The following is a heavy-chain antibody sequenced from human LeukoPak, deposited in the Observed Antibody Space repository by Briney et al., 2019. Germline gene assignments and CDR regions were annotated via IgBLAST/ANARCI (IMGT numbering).Heavy chain of an antibody. D-gene: IGHD6-13*01. CDR1: RYTFTGYY. CDR2: INPDNGDT. Sequence: ASVKVSCKASRYTFTGYYMHWVRQAPGQGLEWMGWINPDNGDTNSAQKFQGRVTITADTSTDTAYMELSSLRSEDTAVYYCATSLSTGYSSSWTFDYWGQGTLVTVSS. CDR3: ATSLSTGYSSSWTFDY. V-gene: IGHV1-2*02. J-gene: IGHJ4*02.